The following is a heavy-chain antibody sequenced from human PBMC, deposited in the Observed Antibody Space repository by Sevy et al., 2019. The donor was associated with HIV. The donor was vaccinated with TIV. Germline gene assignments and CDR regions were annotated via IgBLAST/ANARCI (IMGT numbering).Heavy chain of an antibody. CDR3: AKAGSSGWYVPFDY. V-gene: IGHV3-23*01. J-gene: IGHJ4*02. CDR2: ISGRGGST. Sequence: GGSLRLSCAASGFTFSSYAMSWVRQAPGKGLEWVSAISGRGGSTYYADSVKGRFTISRDNSKNTLYLQMNSLRAEDTAVYYCAKAGSSGWYVPFDYWGQGTLVTVSS. CDR1: GFTFSSYA. D-gene: IGHD6-19*01.